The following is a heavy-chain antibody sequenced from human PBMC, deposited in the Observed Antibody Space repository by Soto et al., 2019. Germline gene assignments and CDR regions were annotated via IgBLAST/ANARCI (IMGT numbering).Heavy chain of an antibody. CDR3: ARYSSNSAYFDS. Sequence: PSQTLSLTCAISGDSVSSNSAAWNWIRQSPSRGLDWLGRTYFRSKWYNDYALSVKSRITINPDASKNQFSLQLNSVTPEDTAVYYCARYSSNSAYFDSWGQGTLVTVSS. V-gene: IGHV6-1*01. CDR1: GDSVSSNSAA. J-gene: IGHJ4*02. CDR2: TYFRSKWYN. D-gene: IGHD2-2*01.